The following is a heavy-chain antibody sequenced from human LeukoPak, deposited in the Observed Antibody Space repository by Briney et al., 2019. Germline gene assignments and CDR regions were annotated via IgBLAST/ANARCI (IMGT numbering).Heavy chain of an antibody. Sequence: SETLSLTCIVSGGSISSSSYYWGWIRHPPGKGLEWIGNIYYSGNTYYNPSLKSRVTISLDTSKNQFSLKLNSVTAADTAVYSCAGIVWFPGAFDFWGQGTMVTVSS. CDR1: GGSISSSSYY. V-gene: IGHV4-39*07. J-gene: IGHJ3*01. D-gene: IGHD2-21*01. CDR2: IYYSGNT. CDR3: AGIVWFPGAFDF.